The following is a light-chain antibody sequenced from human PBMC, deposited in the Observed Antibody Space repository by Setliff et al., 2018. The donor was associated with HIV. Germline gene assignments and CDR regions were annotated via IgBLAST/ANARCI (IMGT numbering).Light chain of an antibody. J-gene: IGLJ3*02. Sequence: QSALTQPRSVSGSPGQSVTISCTGTSNNVGLYNYVSWYQQHPGRAPKLFIYDVTTRPSGVPDRFSGSKSGNTASLTISGLQADDEADYYCCSYAGSYTWVFGGGT. CDR3: CSYAGSYTWV. CDR2: DVT. CDR1: SNNVGLYNY. V-gene: IGLV2-11*01.